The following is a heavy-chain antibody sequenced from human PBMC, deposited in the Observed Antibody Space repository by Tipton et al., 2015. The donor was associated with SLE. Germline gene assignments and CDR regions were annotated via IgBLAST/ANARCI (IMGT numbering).Heavy chain of an antibody. CDR1: GGSIRSYY. CDR2: MRHSGIT. CDR3: ARDVGGYNTGWFPYYFDY. J-gene: IGHJ4*02. V-gene: IGHV4-59*12. D-gene: IGHD2-8*02. Sequence: TLSLTCTVSGGSIRSYYWGWIRQAPGRGLEWVGCMRHSGITNYNPSLKSRVTISVDTSKNQFSLKLSSVTAADTAVYYCARDVGGYNTGWFPYYFDYWGQGTLVTVSS.